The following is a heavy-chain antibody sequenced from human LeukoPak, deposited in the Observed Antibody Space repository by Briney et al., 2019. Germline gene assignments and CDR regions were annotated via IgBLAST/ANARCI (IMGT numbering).Heavy chain of an antibody. D-gene: IGHD1-26*01. Sequence: SETLSLTCTVSGGSISSSSYYWGWIRQPPGKGLEWIGSIYYSGSTYYNPSLKSRVTISVDTSKNQFSLKLSSVTAADTAVYYCARHSGGSYLGWFDSWGQGTLVTVSS. J-gene: IGHJ5*01. CDR3: ARHSGGSYLGWFDS. V-gene: IGHV4-39*01. CDR2: IYYSGST. CDR1: GGSISSSSYY.